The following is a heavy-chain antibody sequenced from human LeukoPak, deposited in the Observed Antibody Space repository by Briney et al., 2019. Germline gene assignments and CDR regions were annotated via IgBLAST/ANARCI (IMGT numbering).Heavy chain of an antibody. CDR3: ARAPFDYLDAFDI. D-gene: IGHD3-16*01. Sequence: GGSLRLSCAASGFTFNNYAMSWVRQAPGKGLEWVAVISYDGSNKYYADSVKGRFTISRDNSKNTLYLQMNSLRAEDTAVYYCARAPFDYLDAFDIWGQGTMVTVSS. V-gene: IGHV3-30-3*01. CDR2: ISYDGSNK. J-gene: IGHJ3*02. CDR1: GFTFNNYA.